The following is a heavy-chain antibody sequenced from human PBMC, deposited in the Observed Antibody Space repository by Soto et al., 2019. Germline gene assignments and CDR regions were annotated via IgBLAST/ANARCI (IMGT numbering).Heavy chain of an antibody. D-gene: IGHD2-8*01. CDR1: GYSFTDYH. V-gene: IGHV1-2*04. CDR2: INPKSGGT. Sequence: GASLKVSCKASGYSFTDYHIHWVRQAPGRGLEWLGRINPKSGGTSTAQKFQGWVTMTTDTSISTASMELTRLTSDDTAIYYCARGDSTDCSNGVCAFFYNHEMDVWG. CDR3: ARGDSTDCSNGVCAFFYNHEMDV. J-gene: IGHJ6*02.